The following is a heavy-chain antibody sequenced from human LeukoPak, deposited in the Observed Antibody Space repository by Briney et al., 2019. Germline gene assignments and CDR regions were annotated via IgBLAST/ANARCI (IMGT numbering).Heavy chain of an antibody. CDR2: ISGSGGST. D-gene: IGHD6-13*01. CDR3: AKVGIAAAFSYYFDY. Sequence: GGSLRLSCAASGFTFSSYAMSWVRQAPGKGLEWVSAISGSGGSTYYADSVKGRFTISRDNYKNTLYLQMNSLRAEDTAVYYCAKVGIAAAFSYYFDYWGQGTLVTVSS. V-gene: IGHV3-23*01. CDR1: GFTFSSYA. J-gene: IGHJ4*02.